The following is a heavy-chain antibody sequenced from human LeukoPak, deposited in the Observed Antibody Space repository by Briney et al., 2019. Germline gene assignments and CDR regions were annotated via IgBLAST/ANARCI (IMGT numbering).Heavy chain of an antibody. CDR3: ARAKGDLDAFDI. Sequence: SETLSLTCTVSGGSISSSSYYWGWIRQPPGKGLEWIGYIYYTGSTNYNPSLKSRVTISVDTSKNQFSLNLSSVTAADTAVYYCARAKGDLDAFDIWGQGTMVTVSS. D-gene: IGHD2-21*01. V-gene: IGHV4-61*05. CDR2: IYYTGST. CDR1: GGSISSSSYY. J-gene: IGHJ3*02.